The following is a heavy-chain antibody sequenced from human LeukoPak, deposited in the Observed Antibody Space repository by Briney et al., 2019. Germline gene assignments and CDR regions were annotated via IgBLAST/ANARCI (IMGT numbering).Heavy chain of an antibody. CDR3: ARRRHNRDSYAV. Sequence: SETLSLTCTVSGDSIISNDYWWAWVRLPPGKGLEWIGAIFYTGRTFYSPSLKSRVTISVDTSKKQFSLDLSSATAADTAVYYCARRRHNRDSYAVWGQGTRVTVSS. D-gene: IGHD1-14*01. J-gene: IGHJ3*01. CDR1: GDSIISNDYW. V-gene: IGHV4-39*01. CDR2: IFYTGRT.